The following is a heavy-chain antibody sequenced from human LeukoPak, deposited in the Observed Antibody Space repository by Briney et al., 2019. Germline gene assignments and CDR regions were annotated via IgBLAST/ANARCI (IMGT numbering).Heavy chain of an antibody. CDR2: ISSGSKYI. D-gene: IGHD2/OR15-2a*01. CDR3: ARVSDYYFYTDV. Sequence: KAGGSLRLSCAASGFTFSTYSMNWVRQSPGKGLEWVSSISSGSKYIYYADSVKGRFTSSRDNAKNSLYLQMNSLRAEDTAVYYCARVSDYYFYTDVWGKGTTVTVSS. CDR1: GFTFSTYS. V-gene: IGHV3-21*01. J-gene: IGHJ6*03.